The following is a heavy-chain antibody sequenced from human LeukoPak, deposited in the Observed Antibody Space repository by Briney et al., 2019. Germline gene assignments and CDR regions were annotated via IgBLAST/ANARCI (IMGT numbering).Heavy chain of an antibody. CDR1: GGSISSYY. D-gene: IGHD4-17*01. Sequence: SQTLSLTCTVSGGSISSYYWSWIRQPPGKGLEWIGYIYYSGSTNYNPSLKSRVTISVDTSKNQFSLNLSSVTAADTAVYYCARNRDYGDYGGFDYWGQGTLVTVSS. V-gene: IGHV4-59*01. CDR3: ARNRDYGDYGGFDY. J-gene: IGHJ4*02. CDR2: IYYSGST.